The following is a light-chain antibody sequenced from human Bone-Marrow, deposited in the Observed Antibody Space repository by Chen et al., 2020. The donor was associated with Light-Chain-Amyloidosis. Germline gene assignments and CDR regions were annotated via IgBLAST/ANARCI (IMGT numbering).Light chain of an antibody. CDR1: QSIGTS. CDR2: YAS. J-gene: IGKJ1*01. CDR3: HQSTSVPHT. Sequence: EIVLTQSPDFHSVTPKEKVTITCRASQSIGTSLHWYQQKPDQSPKLLIKYASQSFLGVPSRLSGSGSGTDFTLTINSLEAEDAATYYCHQSTSVPHTFGQGTKVEIK. V-gene: IGKV6-21*01.